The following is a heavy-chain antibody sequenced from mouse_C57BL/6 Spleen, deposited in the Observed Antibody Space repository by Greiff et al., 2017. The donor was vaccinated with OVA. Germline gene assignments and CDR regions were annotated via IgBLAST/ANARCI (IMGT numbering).Heavy chain of an antibody. J-gene: IGHJ2*01. CDR2: IHPNSGST. Sequence: QVQLQQPGAELVKPGASVKLSCKASGYTFTSYWMHWVKQRPGQGLEWIGMIHPNSGSTNYNEKFKSKATLTVDKSSSTAYMQLSSLTSEDSAVYYCARSLLRYYFDYWGQGTTLTVSS. CDR3: ARSLLRYYFDY. D-gene: IGHD1-2*01. V-gene: IGHV1-64*01. CDR1: GYTFTSYW.